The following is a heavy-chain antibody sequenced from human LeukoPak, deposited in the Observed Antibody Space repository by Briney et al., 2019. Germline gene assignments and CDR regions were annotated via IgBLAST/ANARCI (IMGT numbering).Heavy chain of an antibody. J-gene: IGHJ4*02. CDR2: ITASGTAM. CDR3: AREGYYGSGSPPSLYFDY. Sequence: GGSLRLSCAASGFTFSSYSMNWVRQAPGKGLEWVSHITASGTAMFYADSVKGRFTISRDNSRSTLYLQMNSLRPEDTAIYYCAREGYYGSGSPPSLYFDYWGQGTLVTVSS. CDR1: GFTFSSYS. D-gene: IGHD3-10*01. V-gene: IGHV3-48*01.